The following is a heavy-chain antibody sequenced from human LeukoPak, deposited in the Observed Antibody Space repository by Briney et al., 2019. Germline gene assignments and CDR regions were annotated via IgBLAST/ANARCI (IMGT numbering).Heavy chain of an antibody. D-gene: IGHD2-15*01. CDR3: ASQEVICSGVRWYPGDWFDP. V-gene: IGHV3-7*01. J-gene: IGHJ5*02. CDR2: IKQDGSEK. Sequence: GGSLRLSCAASGFTFSSYWMSWVRQAPGKGLEWVANIKQDGSEKYYVDSVKGRFTISRDNAKNSLYLQMNSLIAEDTAVYYCASQEVICSGVRWYPGDWFDPWGQGTLVTVSS. CDR1: GFTFSSYW.